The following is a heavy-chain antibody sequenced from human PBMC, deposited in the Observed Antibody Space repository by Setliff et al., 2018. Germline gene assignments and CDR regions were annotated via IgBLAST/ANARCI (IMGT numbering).Heavy chain of an antibody. J-gene: IGHJ2*01. CDR1: GGSISSYY. CDR3: ARIAYYSDTSGYYYDLNWFFDL. CDR2: IHTSGST. D-gene: IGHD3-22*01. V-gene: IGHV4-4*08. Sequence: PSETLSLTCTVSGGSISSYYWSWIRQPPGKGLELIGYIHTSGSTSYNPSLKSRVTVSIDTSKNQFSLKLRSVTAADTAVYYCARIAYYSDTSGYYYDLNWFFDLWGRGTLVTVS.